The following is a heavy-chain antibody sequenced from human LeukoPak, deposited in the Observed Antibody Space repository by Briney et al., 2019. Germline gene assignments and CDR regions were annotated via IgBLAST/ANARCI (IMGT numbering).Heavy chain of an antibody. D-gene: IGHD5-18*01. CDR1: GYSISSGYY. V-gene: IGHV4-61*01. CDR2: IYYSEST. CDR3: ARGRRDTAMIIYYYYYYMDV. Sequence: SETLSLTCTVSGYSISSGYYWSWIRQPPGKGLEWIGYIYYSESTNYNPSLKSRVTISVDTSKNQFSLKLSSVTAADTAVYYCARGRRDTAMIIYYYYYYMDVWGKGTTVTISS. J-gene: IGHJ6*03.